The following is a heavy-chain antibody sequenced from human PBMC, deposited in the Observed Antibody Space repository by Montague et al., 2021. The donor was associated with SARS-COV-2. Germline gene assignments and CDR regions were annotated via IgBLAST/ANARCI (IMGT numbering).Heavy chain of an antibody. CDR2: ISQSGTA. D-gene: IGHD1-1*01. CDR3: AREREVERAAGTLVAFDM. J-gene: IGHJ3*02. Sequence: SETLSLTCAVYGGSFSVYYWSWLRQSPRSGLEWIAEISQSGTAHYNPSLESRVSISIDTSRNQFTLKLSSVTAADTAMYYCAREREVERAAGTLVAFDMWGQGTMVTVSS. CDR1: GGSFSVYY. V-gene: IGHV4-34*01.